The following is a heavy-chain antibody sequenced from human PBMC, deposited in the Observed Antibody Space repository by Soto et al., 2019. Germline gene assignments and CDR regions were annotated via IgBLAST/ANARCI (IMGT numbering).Heavy chain of an antibody. V-gene: IGHV5-51*01. CDR1: GYTFSTSW. D-gene: IGHD2-15*01. CDR2: IYPDDSDT. CDR3: ARQRGKILSRQGPYGMDV. Sequence: EVQLVQSGAEVKKPGESLIISCEGSGYTFSTSWLAWVRQMPGKGLEWMGIIYPDDSDTRYSPSFQGQVTFSADKSIRTAYLQWRSLKASDTAMYYCARQRGKILSRQGPYGMDVWGQGTPVTVSS. J-gene: IGHJ6*02.